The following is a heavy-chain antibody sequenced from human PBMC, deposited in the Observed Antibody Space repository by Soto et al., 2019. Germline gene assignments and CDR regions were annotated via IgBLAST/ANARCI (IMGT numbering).Heavy chain of an antibody. V-gene: IGHV1-69*01. Sequence: QVQLVQSGAEVKKPGSSVKVSCKASGGTFSSYAISWVRQAPGQGLEWMGGIIPIFGTANYAQKVQGRVTITAVESTSTAYMELSSLRSEDTAVYYCGRERGITMYYYGMDVWGQGTTVTVSS. CDR2: IIPIFGTA. CDR3: GRERGITMYYYGMDV. D-gene: IGHD3-10*01. J-gene: IGHJ6*02. CDR1: GGTFSSYA.